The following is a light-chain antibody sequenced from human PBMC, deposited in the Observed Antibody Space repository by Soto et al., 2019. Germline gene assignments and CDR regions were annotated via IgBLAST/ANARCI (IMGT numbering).Light chain of an antibody. CDR3: LQYNSYPRT. J-gene: IGKJ1*01. CDR1: QNVNSNH. V-gene: IGKV3-20*01. Sequence: EIVLTQSPGTLSLSPGERATLSCRASQNVNSNHIAWYQQKPGQAPRLLIYGPSSRATGIPERFSGSGSGTDFTLTISSLQPEDFATYYCLQYNSYPRTFGQVTKVDIK. CDR2: GPS.